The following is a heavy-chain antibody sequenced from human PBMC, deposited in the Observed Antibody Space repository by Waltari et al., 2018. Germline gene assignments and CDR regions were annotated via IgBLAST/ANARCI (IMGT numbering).Heavy chain of an antibody. D-gene: IGHD5-18*01. J-gene: IGHJ4*02. Sequence: QVQLQESGPGLVKPSATLSLTCTVSGGSISSYYWSWIRQPPGKGLEWIGYIYYSGSTNYNPSLKSRVTISVDTSKNQFSLKLSSVTAADTAVYYCARGRGYSYGYFDYWGQGTLVTVSS. CDR2: IYYSGST. V-gene: IGHV4-59*01. CDR1: GGSISSYY. CDR3: ARGRGYSYGYFDY.